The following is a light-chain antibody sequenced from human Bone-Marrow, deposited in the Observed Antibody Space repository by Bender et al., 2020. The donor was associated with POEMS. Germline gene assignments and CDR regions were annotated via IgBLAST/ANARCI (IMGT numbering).Light chain of an antibody. V-gene: IGLV1-44*01. CDR2: SNY. Sequence: QSVLTQPPSASGTPGQSVIISCSGTDSNFGGNNVNWYQHLPGSAPRLVVYSNYQRPSGVPARFSGSKSGNMASLTISGLQSEDETDYYCSSFTTTSALVFGGGTRLTVL. J-gene: IGLJ3*02. CDR3: SSFTTTSALV. CDR1: DSNFGGNN.